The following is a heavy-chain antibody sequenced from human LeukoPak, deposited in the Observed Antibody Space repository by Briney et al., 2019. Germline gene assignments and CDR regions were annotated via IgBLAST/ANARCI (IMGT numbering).Heavy chain of an antibody. D-gene: IGHD5-24*01. J-gene: IGHJ3*02. V-gene: IGHV3-49*04. CDR3: TRVRDGYNNAFDI. Sequence: GGTLRLSCAASGFSFSSQGMSWVRQAPGKGLEWVGFIRSKAYGGTTEYAASVKGRFTISRDDSKSIAYLQMNSLKTEDTAVYYCTRVRDGYNNAFDIWGQGTMVTVSS. CDR2: IRSKAYGGTT. CDR1: GFSFSSQG.